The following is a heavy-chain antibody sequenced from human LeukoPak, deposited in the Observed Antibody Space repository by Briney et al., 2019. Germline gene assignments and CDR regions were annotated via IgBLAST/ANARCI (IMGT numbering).Heavy chain of an antibody. CDR3: ARGPIYLWIYYGMDV. Sequence: GSLRLSCTASGFSFGDHAMTWVRQAPGKGLEWVSFIRSEAYGQTTEYAVSVKDRFTISRDNSKGIVYLQMNSLKTEDTAKYYCARGPIYLWIYYGMDVWGQGTTVIVSS. V-gene: IGHV3-49*04. J-gene: IGHJ6*02. CDR1: GFSFGDHA. D-gene: IGHD3-9*01. CDR2: IRSEAYGQTT.